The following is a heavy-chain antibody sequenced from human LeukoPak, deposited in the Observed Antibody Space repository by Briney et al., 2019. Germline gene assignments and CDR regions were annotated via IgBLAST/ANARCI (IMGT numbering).Heavy chain of an antibody. Sequence: GGSLRLSCAASGFTFSSYAMHWVRQAPGKGLEWVAVISYDGSNKYYADSVKGRFTISRDNSKNTLYLQMNSLRAEDTAVYYCARGSIMITFGGVPDYWGQGTLVTVSS. CDR1: GFTFSSYA. CDR3: ARGSIMITFGGVPDY. CDR2: ISYDGSNK. J-gene: IGHJ4*02. V-gene: IGHV3-30*04. D-gene: IGHD3-16*01.